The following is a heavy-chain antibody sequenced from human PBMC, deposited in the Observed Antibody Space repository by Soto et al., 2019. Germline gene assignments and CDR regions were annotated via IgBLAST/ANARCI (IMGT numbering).Heavy chain of an antibody. J-gene: IGHJ4*02. CDR3: ARDLYYGSGSYYPDEPLPISIYHY. V-gene: IGHV3-21*01. D-gene: IGHD3-10*01. CDR1: GFTFSSYS. Sequence: GGSLRLSCAASGFTFSSYSMNWVRQAPGKGLEWVSSISSSSSYIYYADSVKGRFTISRDNAKNSLYLQMNSLRAEDTAVYYCARDLYYGSGSYYPDEPLPISIYHYWGQGTLVTVSS. CDR2: ISSSSSYI.